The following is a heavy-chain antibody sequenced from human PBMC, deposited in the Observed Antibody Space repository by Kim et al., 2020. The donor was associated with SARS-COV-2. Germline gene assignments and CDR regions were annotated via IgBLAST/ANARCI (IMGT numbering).Heavy chain of an antibody. J-gene: IGHJ6*03. CDR1: GLNINNAW. Sequence: GGSLRLSCTVSGLNINNAWMTWVRQAPGKGLEWVGHLKGKSDGGAADYLAPVRGRFTISRDESRNTLYLNMNTLQTEDTGIYYCATVQKWDDVLLWLQQAKKKYSYYMDVWGTGTTVTVSS. CDR3: ATVQKWDDVLLWLQQAKKKYSYYMDV. V-gene: IGHV3-15*01. CDR2: LKGKSDGGAA. D-gene: IGHD3-10*01.